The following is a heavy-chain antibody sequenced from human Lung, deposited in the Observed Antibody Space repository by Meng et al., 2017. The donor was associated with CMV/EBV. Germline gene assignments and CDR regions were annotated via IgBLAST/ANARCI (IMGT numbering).Heavy chain of an antibody. CDR2: IYTSGST. J-gene: IGHJ1*01. Sequence: GPGLVRRSGTRSLACTVSGVSISSDYWRLLRRTAGKGLEWIGRIYTSGSTNYNPSLKSRVTMSVDTSTNQFSLKLSSVTAADTAVYYCARGSRDEAFQHWGQGTLVTVSS. CDR1: GVSISSDY. D-gene: IGHD5-24*01. V-gene: IGHV4-4*07. CDR3: ARGSRDEAFQH.